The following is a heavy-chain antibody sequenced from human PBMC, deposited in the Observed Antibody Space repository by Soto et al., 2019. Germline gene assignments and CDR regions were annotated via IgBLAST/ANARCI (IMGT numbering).Heavy chain of an antibody. CDR1: GGTFSSYA. D-gene: IGHD3-22*01. J-gene: IGHJ3*02. Sequence: SVKVSCKASGGTFSSYAISWVRQAPGQGLEWMGGIIPIFGTANYAQKFQGRVTITADESTSTAYMELSSLRSEDTAVYYCARVKMSVSSGYLTDAFDIWGQGTMVTVSS. CDR3: ARVKMSVSSGYLTDAFDI. V-gene: IGHV1-69*13. CDR2: IIPIFGTA.